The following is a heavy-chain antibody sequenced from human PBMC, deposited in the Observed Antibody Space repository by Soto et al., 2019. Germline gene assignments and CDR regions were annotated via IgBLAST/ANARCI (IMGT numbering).Heavy chain of an antibody. CDR2: ISYDGSNN. D-gene: IGHD6-13*01. Sequence: ESGGGVVQPGRSLRLSCAASGFTFSSYGMHWVRQAPGKGLEGVAVISYDGSNNYYADSVKGRFTISRDNSTNTLYLHMTSLRAEATAVYYCAKVSRRAAATDYWGQGTLVTVSS. CDR1: GFTFSSYG. V-gene: IGHV3-30*18. CDR3: AKVSRRAAATDY. J-gene: IGHJ4*02.